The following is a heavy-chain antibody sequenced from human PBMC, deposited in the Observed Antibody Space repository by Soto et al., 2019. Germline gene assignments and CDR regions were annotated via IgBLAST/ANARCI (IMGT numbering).Heavy chain of an antibody. J-gene: IGHJ1*01. D-gene: IGHD3-10*01. CDR1: GGSFSENY. CDR3: ATSFWFGTQPEI. Sequence: QVHLEQWGAGLLKPSETLSLSCGVSGGSFSENYWTWFRQPPGKGLEWIGEISPSGTTKYVPSLKSRVTISKDTSKNQFSLKVTSVTAADTAVYFSATSFWFGTQPEIWGQGTLVTVSS. V-gene: IGHV4-34*01. CDR2: ISPSGTT.